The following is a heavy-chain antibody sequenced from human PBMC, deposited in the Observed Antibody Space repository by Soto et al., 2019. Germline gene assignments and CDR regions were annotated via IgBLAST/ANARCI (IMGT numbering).Heavy chain of an antibody. Sequence: PGGSLRLSCAASGFTFSSYAMHWVRQAPGKGLEWVAVISYDGSTIYYADSVKGRFSISRDNSKNTLHLEMHNLRPEDTAVYYCVKVGGSSSWYRFYFDYWGQGTLVTVS. D-gene: IGHD6-13*01. CDR3: VKVGGSSSWYRFYFDY. J-gene: IGHJ4*02. CDR1: GFTFSSYA. V-gene: IGHV3-30*18. CDR2: ISYDGSTI.